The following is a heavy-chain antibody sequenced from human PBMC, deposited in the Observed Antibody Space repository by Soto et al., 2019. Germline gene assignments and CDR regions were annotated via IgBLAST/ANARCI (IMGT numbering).Heavy chain of an antibody. CDR1: GFTFSSYG. Sequence: QVQLVESGGGVVQPGRSLRLSCAASGFTFSSYGRHWVRQAPGKGLGWGAVISYDGSNKYYADSVKGRFTISRDNSKNTLYLQMNSLRAEDTAVYYCAKDGGLTGTTESGWFDPWGQGTLVTVSS. J-gene: IGHJ5*02. CDR3: AKDGGLTGTTESGWFDP. D-gene: IGHD1-7*01. CDR2: ISYDGSNK. V-gene: IGHV3-30*18.